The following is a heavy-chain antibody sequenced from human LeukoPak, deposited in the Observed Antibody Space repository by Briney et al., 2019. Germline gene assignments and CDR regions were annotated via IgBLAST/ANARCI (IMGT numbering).Heavy chain of an antibody. CDR1: GGTFSSYA. J-gene: IGHJ4*02. Sequence: SVRVSCKASGGTFSSYAISWGRQAPGQGLEWMGGIIPIFGTANYAQKFQGRVTITADKSTSTAYMELSSLRSEDTAVYYCARERGSGSYPYFDYWGQGTLVTVSS. V-gene: IGHV1-69*06. CDR2: IIPIFGTA. D-gene: IGHD3-10*01. CDR3: ARERGSGSYPYFDY.